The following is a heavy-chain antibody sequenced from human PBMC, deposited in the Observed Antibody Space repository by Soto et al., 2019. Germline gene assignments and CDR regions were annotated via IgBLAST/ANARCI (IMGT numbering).Heavy chain of an antibody. CDR3: VRDWAFYYDNGHLNWLDP. CDR1: GFNFHSHA. V-gene: IGHV3-33*01. J-gene: IGHJ5*02. CDR2: VWHDGGKR. D-gene: IGHD3-16*01. Sequence: QVQLVESGGGGVQPGRSFRLSCAVSGFNFHSHAMHWVRKAPGQGLEWVAVVWHDGGKRPYADSVKGRFTIYRDNSNNMLFLEMDGLRAEVRAIYYCVRDWAFYYDNGHLNWLDPWGEGTLVTVSS.